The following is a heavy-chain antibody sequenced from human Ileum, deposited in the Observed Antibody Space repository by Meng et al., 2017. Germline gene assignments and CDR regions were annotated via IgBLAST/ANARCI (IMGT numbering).Heavy chain of an antibody. CDR1: GGSISTSDW. V-gene: IGHV4-4*02. Sequence: QVQLKESGPGPLKPSGTLSLTCAGSGGSISTSDWWSWVRQPPGKGLEWIGEIHHSGSTNYNPSLKSRVTISVDKSKNQFSLKLNSVTAADTAVYYCAREWSGSYRHFDYWGQGTLVTVSS. J-gene: IGHJ4*02. CDR3: AREWSGSYRHFDY. D-gene: IGHD1-26*01. CDR2: IHHSGST.